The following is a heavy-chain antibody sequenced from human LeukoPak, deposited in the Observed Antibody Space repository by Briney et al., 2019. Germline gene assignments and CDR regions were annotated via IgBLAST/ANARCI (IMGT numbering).Heavy chain of an antibody. D-gene: IGHD6-13*01. J-gene: IGHJ1*01. Sequence: SETLSLTCTVSGGSICSYYWSWIRQPAGKGLEWIGRIYTSGSTNYNPSLKSRVTMSVDTSKNQFSLKLSSVTAADTAVYYCARDQGGSSWQTQYFQHWGQGTLVTVSS. V-gene: IGHV4-4*07. CDR1: GGSICSYY. CDR3: ARDQGGSSWQTQYFQH. CDR2: IYTSGST.